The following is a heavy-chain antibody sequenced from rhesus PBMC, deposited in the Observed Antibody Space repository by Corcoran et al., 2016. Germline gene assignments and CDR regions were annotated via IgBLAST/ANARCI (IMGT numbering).Heavy chain of an antibody. CDR1: GFSISTSGMG. CDR3: ARRREELQAFDY. Sequence: QVTLKESGPALVKPTQTLTLTCTFSGFSISTSGMGVGWIRQPPGKALEWLELIYWDNDKFYTTSLKSRLTIPKDTSKNQVVLRMPNMDPVDTATYYCARRREELQAFDYWGQGVLVTVSS. V-gene: IGHV2-174*01. CDR2: IYWDNDK. D-gene: IGHD1-44*02. J-gene: IGHJ4*01.